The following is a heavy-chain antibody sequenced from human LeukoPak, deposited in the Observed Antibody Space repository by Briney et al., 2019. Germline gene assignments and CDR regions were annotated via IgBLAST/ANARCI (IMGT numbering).Heavy chain of an antibody. Sequence: SETLSLTCTVSGGSISSYYWSWLRQPPGKGLEWIGYIYYSGSTHYNPSRKSRVTISVDTSKNQFSLKLSSVTAADTAVYYCAKGPGSGYDYFDYWGQGTLVTVSS. J-gene: IGHJ4*02. V-gene: IGHV4-59*01. CDR1: GGSISSYY. D-gene: IGHD5-12*01. CDR3: AKGPGSGYDYFDY. CDR2: IYYSGST.